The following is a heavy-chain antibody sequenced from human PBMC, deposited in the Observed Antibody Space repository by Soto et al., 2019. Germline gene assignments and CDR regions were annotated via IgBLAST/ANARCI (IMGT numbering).Heavy chain of an antibody. J-gene: IGHJ6*02. D-gene: IGHD6-19*01. CDR3: AKDRDSSGWFSGYYYGEDV. CDR1: GFTFSSYG. V-gene: IGHV3-30*18. Sequence: GGSLRLSCASSGFTFSSYGMHWVRQAPGKGLEWVALISYDGSNKYYADSVKGRFTISRDNSKNTLSLQVSSLRPEDTAVYYCAKDRDSSGWFSGYYYGEDVWGQGTTVTVSS. CDR2: ISYDGSNK.